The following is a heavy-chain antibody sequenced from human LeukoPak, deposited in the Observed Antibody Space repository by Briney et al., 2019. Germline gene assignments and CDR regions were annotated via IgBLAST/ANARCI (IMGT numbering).Heavy chain of an antibody. J-gene: IGHJ4*02. V-gene: IGHV4-38-2*02. D-gene: IGHD5-12*01. Sequence: SETLSLTCTVSGYSISSGYYWGWIRQPPGKGLEWIGSIYHSGSTYYNPSLKSRVTISVDTSKNQFSLKLSSVTAADTAVYYCARHAPKGRGGYDIIRYFDYWGQGTLVTVSS. CDR1: GYSISSGYY. CDR2: IYHSGST. CDR3: ARHAPKGRGGYDIIRYFDY.